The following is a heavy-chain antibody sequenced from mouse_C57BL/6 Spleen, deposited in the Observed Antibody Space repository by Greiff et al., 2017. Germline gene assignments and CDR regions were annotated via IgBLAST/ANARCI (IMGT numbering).Heavy chain of an antibody. D-gene: IGHD3-2*02. CDR1: GYTFTSYG. J-gene: IGHJ1*03. Sequence: VQLQQPGAELVKPGASVKMSCKASGYTFTSYGITWVKQRPGQGLEWIGDIYPGSGSTNYNEKFKSKATLTVDTSSSTAYMQLSSLTSEDSAVYYCARDSSGYCYFDVWGTGTTVTVSS. CDR2: IYPGSGST. V-gene: IGHV1-55*01. CDR3: ARDSSGYCYFDV.